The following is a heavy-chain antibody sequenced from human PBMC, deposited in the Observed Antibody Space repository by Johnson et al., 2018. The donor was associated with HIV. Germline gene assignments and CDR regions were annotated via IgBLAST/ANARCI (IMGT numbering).Heavy chain of an antibody. D-gene: IGHD5-18*01. V-gene: IGHV3-33*03. CDR1: GFTFSNFG. Sequence: QVQLVESGGGVVQPGGSLRLSCRASGFTFSNFGIHWVRQAPGKGPEWVAVISFDGNLKKYADSVKGRFTISRDNSKNTLYLQMNSLRDEDTAVYHCAKERLLHDAFDFWGQGTMVTVAS. CDR3: AKERLLHDAFDF. J-gene: IGHJ3*01. CDR2: ISFDGNLK.